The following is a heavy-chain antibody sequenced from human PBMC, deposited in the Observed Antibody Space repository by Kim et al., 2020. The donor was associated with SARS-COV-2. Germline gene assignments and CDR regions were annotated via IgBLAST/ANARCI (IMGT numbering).Heavy chain of an antibody. V-gene: IGHV3-48*02. CDR3: ARAYSEVPAAIAPYFDY. D-gene: IGHD2-2*02. J-gene: IGHJ4*02. Sequence: VKGRFTISRDNAKNSLYLQMNSLRDEDTAVYYCARAYSEVPAAIAPYFDYWGQGTLVTVSS.